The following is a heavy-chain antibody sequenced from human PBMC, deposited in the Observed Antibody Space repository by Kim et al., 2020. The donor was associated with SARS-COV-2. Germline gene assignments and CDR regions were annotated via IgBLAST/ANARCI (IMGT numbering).Heavy chain of an antibody. CDR2: INHSGST. D-gene: IGHD6-19*01. CDR1: GGSFSGYY. J-gene: IGHJ4*02. CDR3: ARFMWSSGFWHNYYLDY. Sequence: SETLSLTCAVYGGSFSGYYWSWIRQPPGKGLEWIGEINHSGSTNYNPSLKSRVTISVDTSKNQFSLKLSSVTAADTAVYYCARFMWSSGFWHNYYLDYWGQGTLVTVSS. V-gene: IGHV4-34*01.